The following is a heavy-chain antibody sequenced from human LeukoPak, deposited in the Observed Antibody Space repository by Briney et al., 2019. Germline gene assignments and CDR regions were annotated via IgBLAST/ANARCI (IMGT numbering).Heavy chain of an antibody. D-gene: IGHD3-9*01. CDR3: AKGSYDVLTGLFGDDAFDI. CDR1: GFTFSSYA. Sequence: GGSLRLSCAASGFTFSSYAMSWVRQAPGKGLEWVAVISYDGSNDYYADSVKGRFTISRDNSKNRLYLQMNSLRAEDTAVYYCAKGSYDVLTGLFGDDAFDIWGQGTMVTVSS. V-gene: IGHV3-30*18. CDR2: ISYDGSND. J-gene: IGHJ3*02.